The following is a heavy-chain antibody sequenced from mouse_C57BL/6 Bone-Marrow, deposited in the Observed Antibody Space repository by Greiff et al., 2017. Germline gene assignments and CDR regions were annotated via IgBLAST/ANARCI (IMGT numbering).Heavy chain of an antibody. CDR2: INPSTGGT. CDR1: GYSFTGYY. V-gene: IGHV1-42*01. Sequence: EVQLQQSGPELVKPGASVKISCKASGYSFTGYYMNWVKQSPEKSLEWIGEINPSTGGTTYNQKFKAKATLTVAKSSSTAYMQLKSLTSEDSAVYYCVTGGYAMDYWGQGTSVTVSS. CDR3: VTGGYAMDY. J-gene: IGHJ4*01.